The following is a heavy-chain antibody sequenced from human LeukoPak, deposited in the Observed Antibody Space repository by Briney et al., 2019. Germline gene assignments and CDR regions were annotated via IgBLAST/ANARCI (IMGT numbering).Heavy chain of an antibody. Sequence: PGGSLRLSCAASGFTFDDHGMSWVRQVPGEGLEWGSGINWKGDDTNYTDSVKGRFTISRDNAKNSLYLKLNSLGVEDTAFYHCARREVLSTDHYWVSWGPGTLVTVSS. CDR1: GFTFDDHG. J-gene: IGHJ4*02. CDR2: INWKGDDT. V-gene: IGHV3-20*01. D-gene: IGHD1-1*01. CDR3: ARREVLSTDHYWVS.